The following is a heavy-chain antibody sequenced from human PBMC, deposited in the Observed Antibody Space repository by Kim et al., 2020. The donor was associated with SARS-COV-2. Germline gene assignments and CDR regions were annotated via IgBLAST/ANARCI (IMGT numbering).Heavy chain of an antibody. V-gene: IGHV3-23*01. D-gene: IGHD2-2*01. J-gene: IGHJ4*02. CDR3: AKELVNIVVVPAAGPKLY. Sequence: KGRFTISRDNSKNTLYLQMNSLRAEDTAVYYCAKELVNIVVVPAAGPKLYWGRGTLVTVSS.